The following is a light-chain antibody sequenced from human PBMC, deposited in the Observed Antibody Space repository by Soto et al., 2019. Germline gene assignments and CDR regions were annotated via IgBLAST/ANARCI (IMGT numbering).Light chain of an antibody. CDR3: QQYSDNWT. CDR2: KAS. J-gene: IGKJ1*01. CDR1: QGISSW. Sequence: ENPVTQFSSTPFCTFRSKINIHWPGQQGISSWLAWYQQKPGTAPKLLIYKASTLQSGVPSRFSGSGSGTEFTLTISSLQPDDFATYYCQQYSDNWTFGQGTKVEIK. V-gene: IGKV1-5*03.